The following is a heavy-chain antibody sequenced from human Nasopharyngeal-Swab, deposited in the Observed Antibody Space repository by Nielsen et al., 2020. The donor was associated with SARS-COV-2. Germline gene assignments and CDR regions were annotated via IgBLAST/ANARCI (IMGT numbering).Heavy chain of an antibody. Sequence: ASVKVSCKTSGYTCTSYGIHWVRQAPGQGLEWMGWINTNTGNPTYVQGFTGRFVFSLDTSVSTAYLQISSLKADETAVYYCARERPFDYWGQGTLVTVSS. J-gene: IGHJ4*02. V-gene: IGHV7-4-1*02. CDR3: ARERPFDY. CDR1: GYTCTSYG. CDR2: INTNTGNP.